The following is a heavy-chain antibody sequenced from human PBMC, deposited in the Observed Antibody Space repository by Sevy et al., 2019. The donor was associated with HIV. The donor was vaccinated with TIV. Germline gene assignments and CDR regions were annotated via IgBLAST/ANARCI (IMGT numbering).Heavy chain of an antibody. CDR3: ARDSACSSTSCYGDFFAY. Sequence: SETLSLTCTVSGGSISSGGYYWNWIRQHPGKGLEWLGYISFSGSTYYNPSLKSRVTISFDTSTNQFSLKLRSLTAADTAVYYCARDSACSSTSCYGDFFAYWGQGTLVTVSS. CDR1: GGSISSGGYY. J-gene: IGHJ4*02. CDR2: ISFSGST. D-gene: IGHD2-2*01. V-gene: IGHV4-31*03.